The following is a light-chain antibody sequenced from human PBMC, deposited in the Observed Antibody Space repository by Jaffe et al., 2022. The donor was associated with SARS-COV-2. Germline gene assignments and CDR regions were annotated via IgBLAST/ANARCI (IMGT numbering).Light chain of an antibody. CDR2: DVT. V-gene: IGLV2-11*01. Sequence: QSALTQPRSVSRSPGQSVTISCTGTSSDVGGYNYVSWYQQHPGKAPKVIIYDVTKRPSGVPDRFSGSKSGNTASLTISGLRTEDEADYYCCSYAGNYTLLFGGGTKLTVL. CDR3: CSYAGNYTLL. CDR1: SSDVGGYNY. J-gene: IGLJ2*01.